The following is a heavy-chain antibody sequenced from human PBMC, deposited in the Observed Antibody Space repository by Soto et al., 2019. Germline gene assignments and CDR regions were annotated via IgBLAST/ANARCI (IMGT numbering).Heavy chain of an antibody. CDR1: GGFIISGDYY. CDR3: ARGSGITGTTKDWFDP. D-gene: IGHD1-7*01. Sequence: SETLSLTCTVSGGFIISGDYYWSWIRQSPGKGLEWIGYMYSSGTTYYNPSLKSRVTISIDASKNQFYLRLSSVTAADTAVYYCARGSGITGTTKDWFDPWGQGTLVTVSS. V-gene: IGHV4-30-4*01. J-gene: IGHJ5*02. CDR2: MYSSGTT.